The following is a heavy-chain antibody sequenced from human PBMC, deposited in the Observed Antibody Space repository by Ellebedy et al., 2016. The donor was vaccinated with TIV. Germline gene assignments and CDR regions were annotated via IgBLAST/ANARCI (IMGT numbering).Heavy chain of an antibody. J-gene: IGHJ4*02. Sequence: GESLKISCAVSGFTFSNYWMSWARQAPGKGLEWVATIKQDGSEIHYVDSVKGRFTISRDNAKNSLYLQMNSLRAEDTALYYCAKDMGSSYGYARFDYWGQGTLVTVSS. D-gene: IGHD5-18*01. V-gene: IGHV3-7*03. CDR3: AKDMGSSYGYARFDY. CDR1: GFTFSNYW. CDR2: IKQDGSEI.